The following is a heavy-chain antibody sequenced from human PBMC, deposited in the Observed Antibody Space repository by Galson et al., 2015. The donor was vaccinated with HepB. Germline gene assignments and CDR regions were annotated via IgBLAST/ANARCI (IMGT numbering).Heavy chain of an antibody. V-gene: IGHV3-48*02. D-gene: IGHD2-2*01. CDR3: ARDGAQYCSSASCFRHYYMDV. CDR2: ISRSSSTI. CDR1: GFTFSDYG. Sequence: LRLSCAASGFTFSDYGMNWVRQAPGKGLQWVSYISRSSSTIYYADSVKGRFTISRDNAKNSLFLQMDSLRDEDTAVYYCARDGAQYCSSASCFRHYYMDVWGKGTTVTVSS. J-gene: IGHJ6*03.